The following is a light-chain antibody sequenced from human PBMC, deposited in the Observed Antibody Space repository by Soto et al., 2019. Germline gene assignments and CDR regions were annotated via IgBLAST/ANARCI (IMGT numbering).Light chain of an antibody. J-gene: IGKJ5*01. V-gene: IGKV1-39*01. CDR1: QTINSN. CDR2: SAS. CDR3: QQSFTSPIT. Sequence: DIQMTQSPSSLSASVGDRVTITCRASQTINSNLNWYHQKPGKAPKLLIYSASNLQSGVPSRFSGNGSGTDFTLTISSLQPEDFAAYYCQQSFTSPITFGQGTRLEIK.